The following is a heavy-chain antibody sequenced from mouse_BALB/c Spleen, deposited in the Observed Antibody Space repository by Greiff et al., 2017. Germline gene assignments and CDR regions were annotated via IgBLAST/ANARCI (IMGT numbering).Heavy chain of an antibody. CDR2: ISDGGSYT. CDR3: ASTYDYDDGGAMDY. Sequence: EVKLVESGGGLVKPGGSLKLSCAASGFTFSDYYMYWVRQTPEKRLEWVATISDGGSYTYYPDSVKGRFTISRDNAKNNLYLQMSSLKSEDTAMYYCASTYDYDDGGAMDYWGQGTSVTVSS. V-gene: IGHV5-4*02. CDR1: GFTFSDYY. D-gene: IGHD2-4*01. J-gene: IGHJ4*01.